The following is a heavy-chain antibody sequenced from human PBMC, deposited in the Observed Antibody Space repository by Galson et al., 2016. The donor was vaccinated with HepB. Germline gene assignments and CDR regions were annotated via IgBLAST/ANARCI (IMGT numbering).Heavy chain of an antibody. V-gene: IGHV3-23*01. J-gene: IGHJ5*02. CDR3: AKENIVVVPPAPNWFDP. CDR2: ISGSGGST. Sequence: SLRLSCAASGFTFTSYAMTWVRQAPGKGLEWVSTISGSGGSTFYADSVTGRFTISRDNSKNTLYLQMNSLRAEDTAVYYCAKENIVVVPPAPNWFDPWGQGTLVTVSS. D-gene: IGHD2-2*01. CDR1: GFTFTSYA.